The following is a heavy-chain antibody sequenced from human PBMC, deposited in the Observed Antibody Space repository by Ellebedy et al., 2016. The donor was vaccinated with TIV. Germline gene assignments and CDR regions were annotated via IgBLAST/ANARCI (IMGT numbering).Heavy chain of an antibody. V-gene: IGHV4-59*01. Sequence: GSLRLSCAVSGGSLSDNYWTWIRQPPGKGLEWIGYLYYTGSTNYNPSLKSLVTISVNTPRNQFSLKLSSVTAADTAVYYCVSSVSMDAFDLWGQGTMVTVSS. CDR2: LYYTGST. J-gene: IGHJ3*01. CDR3: VSSVSMDAFDL. D-gene: IGHD5/OR15-5a*01. CDR1: GGSLSDNY.